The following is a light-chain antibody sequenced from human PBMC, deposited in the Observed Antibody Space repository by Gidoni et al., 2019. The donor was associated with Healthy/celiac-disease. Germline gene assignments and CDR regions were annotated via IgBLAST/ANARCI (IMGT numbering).Light chain of an antibody. CDR1: RSVLYSSNNKSY. CDR3: QPCYSTPRT. Sequence: DIVMTQSPDALARSQGARATINCKPSRSVLYSSNNKSYLAWYQQKPGQPPKLLIYWASTRESGVPDRFSGSGSGTDFTLTISSLQAEDVAFYYCQPCYSTPRTFGQGTRLEIK. J-gene: IGKJ5*01. CDR2: WAS. V-gene: IGKV4-1*01.